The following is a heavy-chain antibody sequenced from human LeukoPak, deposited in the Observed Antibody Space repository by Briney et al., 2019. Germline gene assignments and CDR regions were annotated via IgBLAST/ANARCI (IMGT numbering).Heavy chain of an antibody. Sequence: ASVKVSCKASGYTFTSYGMSWVRQAPGQGLEWMGWISAYNGNTNYAQKLQGRVTMTTDTSTSTAYMELRSLRSDDTAVYYCARDNKGSGSYYPNDYWGQGTLVTVSS. CDR2: ISAYNGNT. V-gene: IGHV1-18*01. CDR3: ARDNKGSGSYYPNDY. CDR1: GYTFTSYG. J-gene: IGHJ4*02. D-gene: IGHD3-10*01.